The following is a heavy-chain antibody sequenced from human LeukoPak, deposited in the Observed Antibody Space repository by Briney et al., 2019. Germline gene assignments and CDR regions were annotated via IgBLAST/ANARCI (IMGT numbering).Heavy chain of an antibody. CDR1: GFTFSGYS. J-gene: IGHJ4*02. D-gene: IGHD3-10*01. CDR2: ISGSGGST. V-gene: IGHV3-23*01. CDR3: AKDRGISRPFQY. Sequence: GGSLRLSCAASGFTFSGYSMNWVRQAPGKGLEWVSAISGSGGSTYYADSVKGRVTISRDNSKNTLYLQLNSLRAGDTAVYYCAKDRGISRPFQYWGQGTLVTVSS.